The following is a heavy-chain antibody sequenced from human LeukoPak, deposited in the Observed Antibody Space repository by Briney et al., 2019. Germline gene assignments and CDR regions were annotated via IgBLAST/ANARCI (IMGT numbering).Heavy chain of an antibody. CDR2: ISSSSSTI. Sequence: GGSLRLSCAASGFTFSSYSMNWVRQAPGKGLEWVSYISSSSSTIYYADSVKGRFTISRDNAKNSLYLQMNSLRAEDTAVYYCAARDIVVVFGSDYWGQGTLVTVSS. V-gene: IGHV3-48*01. D-gene: IGHD2-15*01. J-gene: IGHJ4*02. CDR3: AARDIVVVFGSDY. CDR1: GFTFSSYS.